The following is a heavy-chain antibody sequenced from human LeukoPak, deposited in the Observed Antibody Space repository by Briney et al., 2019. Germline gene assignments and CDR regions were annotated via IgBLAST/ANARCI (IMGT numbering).Heavy chain of an antibody. V-gene: IGHV4-34*01. CDR2: INHIGST. Sequence: SETLSLTCAVYGGSFSGYYWSGIRQPPGKGLEWIGEINHIGSTNYNPSLKSRVTISVDPSKNQFSLKLSSVPAADTAVYYCASNIAVAGNFDYWGQGTLVTVSS. D-gene: IGHD6-19*01. CDR1: GGSFSGYY. CDR3: ASNIAVAGNFDY. J-gene: IGHJ4*02.